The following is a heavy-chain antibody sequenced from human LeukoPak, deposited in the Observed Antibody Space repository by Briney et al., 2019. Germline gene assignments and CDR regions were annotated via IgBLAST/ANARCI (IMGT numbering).Heavy chain of an antibody. J-gene: IGHJ4*02. Sequence: GRPLRLSCAASGFTFSSYGMHWVRQAPGKGLEWVAVISYDGSNKYYADSVKGRFTISRDNSKNTLYLQMNSLRAEDTAVYYCANSPIGSSGWYDYWGQGTLVTVSS. V-gene: IGHV3-30*18. D-gene: IGHD6-19*01. CDR2: ISYDGSNK. CDR1: GFTFSSYG. CDR3: ANSPIGSSGWYDY.